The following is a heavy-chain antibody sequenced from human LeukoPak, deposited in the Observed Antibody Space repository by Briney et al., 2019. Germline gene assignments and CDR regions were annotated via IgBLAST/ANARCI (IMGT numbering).Heavy chain of an antibody. CDR2: INSDGSST. CDR3: TRPNYGDYADDY. V-gene: IGHV3-74*01. D-gene: IGHD4-17*01. CDR1: GFTFSSYW. J-gene: IGHJ4*02. Sequence: PGGSLRPSCAASGFTFSSYWMHWVRQAPGKGLVWVSRINSDGSSTSYADSVKGRFTISRDNAKNTAYLQMNGLKTEDTAMYYCTRPNYGDYADDYWGQGTLVTVSS.